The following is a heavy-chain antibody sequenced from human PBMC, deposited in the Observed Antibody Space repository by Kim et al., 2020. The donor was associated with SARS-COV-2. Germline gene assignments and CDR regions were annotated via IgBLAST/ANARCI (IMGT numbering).Heavy chain of an antibody. D-gene: IGHD3-10*01. J-gene: IGHJ5*02. V-gene: IGHV3-23*01. CDR3: AGESYTSWFDP. CDR2: ISAGGGIT. Sequence: GGSLRLSCAASGFTFSAYVMSWVRQAPGKGLEWVSAISAGGGITYFADSVKGRFTISRDNFKNTLYLQMYSLRVEETAVYYCAGESYTSWFDPWGQGTLVTVSS. CDR1: GFTFSAYV.